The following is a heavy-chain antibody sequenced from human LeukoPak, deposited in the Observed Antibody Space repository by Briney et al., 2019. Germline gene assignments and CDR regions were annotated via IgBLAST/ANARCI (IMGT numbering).Heavy chain of an antibody. CDR2: IYYSGST. D-gene: IGHD3-10*01. V-gene: IGHV4-31*03. Sequence: PSETLSLTCTVSGASISSGGYYWSWIRQHPGKGPEWIGYIYYSGSTYYNPSLKSRVTISVDTSKNQFSLKLSSVTAADTAVYYCARGGSGSYYFDYWGQGTLVTVSS. J-gene: IGHJ4*02. CDR3: ARGGSGSYYFDY. CDR1: GASISSGGYY.